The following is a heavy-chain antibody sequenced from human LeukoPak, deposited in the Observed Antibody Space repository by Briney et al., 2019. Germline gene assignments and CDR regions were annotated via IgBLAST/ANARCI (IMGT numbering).Heavy chain of an antibody. D-gene: IGHD3-22*01. CDR3: ASPPDYYDSSGLDGDACDI. CDR1: GFTFSSYA. J-gene: IGHJ3*02. V-gene: IGHV3-30*04. CDR2: ISYDGSNK. Sequence: QAGGSLRLSCAASGFTFSSYAMHWVRQAPGKGLEWVAVISYDGSNKYYADSVKGRFTISRDNSKNTLYLQMNSLRAEDTAVYYCASPPDYYDSSGLDGDACDIWGQGTMVTVSS.